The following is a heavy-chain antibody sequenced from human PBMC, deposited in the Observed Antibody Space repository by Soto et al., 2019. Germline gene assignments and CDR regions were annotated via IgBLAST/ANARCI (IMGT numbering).Heavy chain of an antibody. CDR2: ISYDGSNK. Sequence: QVQLVESGGGVVQPGRSLRLSCAASGFTFSSYAMHWVRQAPGKGLEWVAVISYDGSNKYYADSVKGRFTISRDNSXXTLYLQMNSLRAEDTAVYYCARERSMTTAADAFDIWGQGTMVTVSS. D-gene: IGHD4-17*01. CDR1: GFTFSSYA. V-gene: IGHV3-30-3*01. J-gene: IGHJ3*02. CDR3: ARERSMTTAADAFDI.